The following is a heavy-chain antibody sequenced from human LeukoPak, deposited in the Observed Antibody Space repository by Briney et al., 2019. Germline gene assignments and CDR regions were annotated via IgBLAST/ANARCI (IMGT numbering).Heavy chain of an antibody. CDR1: GFSFSSYS. CDR2: IKPDGTTK. D-gene: IGHD6-13*01. V-gene: IGHV3-7*03. Sequence: GGSLRLSCAASGFSFSSYSMTWVRQAPGKGLEWVANIKPDGTTKFYVDSVKGRFTISRDNALNSLYLQMNSLRAEDTAIYYCARSIPYGTTWYGRSDYWGQGTLVPVSS. J-gene: IGHJ4*02. CDR3: ARSIPYGTTWYGRSDY.